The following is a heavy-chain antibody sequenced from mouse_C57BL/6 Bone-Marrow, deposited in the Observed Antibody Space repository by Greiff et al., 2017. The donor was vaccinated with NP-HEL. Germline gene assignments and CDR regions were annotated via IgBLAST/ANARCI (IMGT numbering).Heavy chain of an antibody. CDR1: GFNIKNTY. V-gene: IGHV14-3*01. J-gene: IGHJ4*01. CDR2: IDPANGNT. Sequence: EVQGVESVAELVRPGASVKLSCTASGFNIKNTYMHWVKQRPEQGLEWIGRIDPANGNTKYAPKFQGKATITADTSSNTAYLQLSSLTSEDTAIYYCARCMDDSNYYAMDYWGQGTSVTVSS. CDR3: ARCMDDSNYYAMDY. D-gene: IGHD2-10*02.